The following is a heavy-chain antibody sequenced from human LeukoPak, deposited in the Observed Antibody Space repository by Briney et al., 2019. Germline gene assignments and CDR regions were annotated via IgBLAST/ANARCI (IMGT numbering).Heavy chain of an antibody. CDR1: GGSFSGYY. D-gene: IGHD5-12*01. J-gene: IGHJ4*02. CDR3: ARRGAWWLRLDYFDY. CDR2: INHSGST. V-gene: IGHV4-34*01. Sequence: SETLSLTCAVYGGSFSGYYWSWIRQPPGKGLEWIGEINHSGSTNYNPSLKSRVTISVDTSKNQFSLKLSSVTAADTAVYYCARRGAWWLRLDYFDYWGQGTLVTVSS.